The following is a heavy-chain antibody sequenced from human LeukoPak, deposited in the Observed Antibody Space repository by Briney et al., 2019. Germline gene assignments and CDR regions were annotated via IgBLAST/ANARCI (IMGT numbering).Heavy chain of an antibody. CDR2: IDPSDSYT. V-gene: IGHV5-10-1*01. CDR1: GYSFTTYW. Sequence: GESLKISCKGSGYSFTTYWITWVRQMPGKGLEWMGRIDPSDSYTNYSPSFQGHVTISTDKSISTAYLQWSSLKASDTAMYYCARRVNTVIDYWGQGTLVAVSS. D-gene: IGHD4-11*01. CDR3: ARRVNTVIDY. J-gene: IGHJ4*02.